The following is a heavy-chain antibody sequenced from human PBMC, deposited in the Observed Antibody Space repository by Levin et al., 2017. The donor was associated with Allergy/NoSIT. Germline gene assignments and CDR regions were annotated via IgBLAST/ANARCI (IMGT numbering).Heavy chain of an antibody. CDR2: IHYIGKT. CDR1: GGSIRSPNAY. D-gene: IGHD2-21*01. J-gene: IGHJ4*02. CDR3: ARGVVGATPPYFDL. Sequence: PSETLSLTCTVSGGSIRSPNAYWSWIRQPPGKGLEWIGHIHYIGKTYYNPSLKSRLTISIDTSKSQFSLSLTSVTAAHTAVYYCARGVVGATPPYFDLWGQGSRVTVSS. V-gene: IGHV4-30-4*01.